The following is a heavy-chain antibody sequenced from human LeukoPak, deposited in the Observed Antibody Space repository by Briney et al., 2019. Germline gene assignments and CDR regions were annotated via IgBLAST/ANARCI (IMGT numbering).Heavy chain of an antibody. J-gene: IGHJ4*02. D-gene: IGHD3-16*02. CDR2: IYPGDSDT. V-gene: IGHV5-51*01. CDR1: GYSFTSYW. CDR3: ARPYYDYVWGSYRHLDY. Sequence: GESLKISCEGSGYSFTSYWIGWVRQMPGKGLEWMGIIYPGDSDTRYSPSFQGQVTISADKSISTAYLQWSSLKASDTAMYYCARPYYDYVWGSYRHLDYWGQGTLVTVSS.